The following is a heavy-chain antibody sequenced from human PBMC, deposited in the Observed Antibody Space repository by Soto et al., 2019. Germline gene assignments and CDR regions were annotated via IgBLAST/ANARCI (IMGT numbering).Heavy chain of an antibody. J-gene: IGHJ4*02. Sequence: ASVKVSCKASGYTFTSYGISWVRQAPGQGLEWMGWISAYNGNTNYAQKLQGRVTMTTDTSTSTAYMELRSLRSDDTAVYYCARGVVSGSEAVAGYYWGQGTLVTVSS. CDR3: ARGVVSGSEAVAGYY. CDR1: GYTFTSYG. V-gene: IGHV1-18*01. CDR2: ISAYNGNT. D-gene: IGHD6-19*01.